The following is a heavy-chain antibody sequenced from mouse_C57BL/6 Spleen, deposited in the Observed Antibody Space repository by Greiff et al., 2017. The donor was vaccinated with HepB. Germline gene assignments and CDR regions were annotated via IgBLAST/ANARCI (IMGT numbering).Heavy chain of an antibody. CDR1: GYTFTTYP. J-gene: IGHJ1*03. CDR2: FHPYNEDT. CDR3: AMAGSSLYWYFDV. V-gene: IGHV1-47*01. D-gene: IGHD1-1*01. Sequence: QVQLKESGAELVKPGASVKMSCKASGYTFTTYPIEWMKQNHGKSLEWIGNFHPYNEDTKYNEKFKGKATLTVEKSSSTVYLELSRLTSADSAVYYCAMAGSSLYWYFDVWGTGTTFTISS.